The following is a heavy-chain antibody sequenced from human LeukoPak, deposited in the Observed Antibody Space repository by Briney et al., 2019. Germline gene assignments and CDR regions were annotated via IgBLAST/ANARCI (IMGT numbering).Heavy chain of an antibody. CDR3: AKGSGYDYLGGRDFDY. CDR2: ISYDGSNK. D-gene: IGHD5-12*01. CDR1: GFTFSSYA. V-gene: IGHV3-30-3*01. Sequence: GGSLRLSCAASGFTFSSYAMHWVRQAPGKGLEWVAVISYDGSNKYYADSVKGRFTISRDNSKNTLYLQMNSLRAEDTAVYYCAKGSGYDYLGGRDFDYWGQGTLVTVSS. J-gene: IGHJ4*02.